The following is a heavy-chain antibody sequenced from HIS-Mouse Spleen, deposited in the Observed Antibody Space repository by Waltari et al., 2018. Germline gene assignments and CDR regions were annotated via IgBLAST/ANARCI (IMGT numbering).Heavy chain of an antibody. CDR3: ARDLLLGSSGFDY. CDR1: VCTFRSYA. CDR2: IWYDGSNK. D-gene: IGHD6-19*01. J-gene: IGHJ4*02. V-gene: IGHV3-33*01. Sequence: QVQLVESGGGVVQPGRSLRLPVSASVCTFRSYAIHWARRAPGKGLEWVAVIWYDGSNKYYADSVKGRFTISRDNSKNTLYLQMNSLRAEDTAVYYCARDLLLGSSGFDYWGQGTLVTVSS.